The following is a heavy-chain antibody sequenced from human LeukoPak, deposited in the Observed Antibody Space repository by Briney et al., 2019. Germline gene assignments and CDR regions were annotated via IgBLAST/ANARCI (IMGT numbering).Heavy chain of an antibody. CDR3: ARDMVY. CDR2: ISYDGSNK. J-gene: IGHJ4*02. D-gene: IGHD3-10*01. V-gene: IGHV3-30*01. CDR1: GFTFSSYA. Sequence: GGSLRLSCAASGFTFSSYAMHWVRQAPGKGLEWVAVISYDGSNKYYADSVKGRFTISRDNSKNTLYLQMNSLRAEDTAVYYCARDMVYWGQGTLVTVSS.